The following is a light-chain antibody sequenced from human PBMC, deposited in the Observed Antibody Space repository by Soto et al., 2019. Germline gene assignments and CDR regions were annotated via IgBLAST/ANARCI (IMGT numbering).Light chain of an antibody. CDR3: QQYGHSPYT. J-gene: IGKJ2*01. Sequence: EMVLTQSPGTMSFSPGERATLSCRASQSVSSSSLAWYQQNPGQAPRRLIYGASNRATGIPDRFSGSGSGTDFTLTISRLEPEDVAVYYCQQYGHSPYTFGQGTRLEI. CDR2: GAS. CDR1: QSVSSSS. V-gene: IGKV3-20*01.